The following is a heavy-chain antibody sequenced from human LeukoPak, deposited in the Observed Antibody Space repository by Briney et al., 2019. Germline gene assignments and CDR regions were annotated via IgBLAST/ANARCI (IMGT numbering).Heavy chain of an antibody. J-gene: IGHJ4*02. CDR3: AKAYIVVVFDY. D-gene: IGHD3-22*01. V-gene: IGHV3-23*01. CDR1: GFTFSSYG. CDR2: ISGSGGST. Sequence: GGTLRLSCAASGFTFSSYGMSWVRQAPGKGLEWVSAISGSGGSTYYADSVKGRFTISRDNSKNTLYLQMNSLRAEETAVYYCAKAYIVVVFDYWGQGTLVTVSS.